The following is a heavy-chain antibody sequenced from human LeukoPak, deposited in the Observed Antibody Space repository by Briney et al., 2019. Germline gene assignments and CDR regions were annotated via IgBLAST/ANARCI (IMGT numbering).Heavy chain of an antibody. V-gene: IGHV3-21*01. J-gene: IGHJ5*02. CDR3: AKDRYDILTGYWYNWFDP. D-gene: IGHD3-9*01. Sequence: GGSLRLSCSPSGFTFTTYSMNWVRQAPGKGLEWVSSISDRGDYIYYADSVKGRFTISRDNAKNSLYLQMESLRAEDTAVYYCAKDRYDILTGYWYNWFDPWGQGTLVTVSS. CDR1: GFTFTTYS. CDR2: ISDRGDYI.